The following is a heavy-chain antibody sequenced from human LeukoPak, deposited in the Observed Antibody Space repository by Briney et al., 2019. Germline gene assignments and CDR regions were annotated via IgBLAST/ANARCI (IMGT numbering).Heavy chain of an antibody. Sequence: PSETLSLTCAVYGGSFSGYYWSWIRQPPGKGLEWIGEINHSGSTNYNPSLKSRVTISVDTSKNQFSLKLSSVTAADTAVYYCARVRVNYADYYYMDVWGKGTTVTVSS. CDR2: INHSGST. CDR3: ARVRVNYADYYYMDV. J-gene: IGHJ6*03. CDR1: GGSFSGYY. D-gene: IGHD1-7*01. V-gene: IGHV4-34*01.